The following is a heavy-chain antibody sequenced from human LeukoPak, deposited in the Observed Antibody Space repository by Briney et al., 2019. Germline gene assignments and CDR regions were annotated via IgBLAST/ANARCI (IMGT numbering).Heavy chain of an antibody. J-gene: IGHJ4*02. Sequence: PSETLSLTCTVSGGSIGSGGYYWSWIRQPPGKGLEWIGYIYFSGSTNYNPSLKSRVTISVGTSKNQFSLKLSSVTAADTAVYYCARSKSQSGSYRYYFDYWGQGTLVTVSS. CDR2: IYFSGST. CDR3: ARSKSQSGSYRYYFDY. D-gene: IGHD1-26*01. CDR1: GGSIGSGGYY. V-gene: IGHV4-61*08.